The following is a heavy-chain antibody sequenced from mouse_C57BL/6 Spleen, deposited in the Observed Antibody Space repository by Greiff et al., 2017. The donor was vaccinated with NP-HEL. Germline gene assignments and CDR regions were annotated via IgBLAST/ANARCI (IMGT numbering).Heavy chain of an antibody. CDR2: IYPRDGST. V-gene: IGHV1-85*01. J-gene: IGHJ3*01. D-gene: IGHD3-2*02. CDR3: AQGRDSSGLGFAY. Sequence: QVQLQQSGPELVKPGASVKLSCKASGYTFTSYDINWVKQRPGQGLEWIGWIYPRDGSTKYNEKFKGKATLTVDTSSSTAYMELHSLTSEDSAVYFCAQGRDSSGLGFAYWGQGTLVTVSA. CDR1: GYTFTSYD.